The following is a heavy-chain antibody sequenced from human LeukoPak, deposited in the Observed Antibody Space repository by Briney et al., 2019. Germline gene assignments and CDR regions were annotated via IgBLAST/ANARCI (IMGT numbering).Heavy chain of an antibody. CDR2: IKGDGSST. CDR3: AKIYNWNLD. J-gene: IGHJ4*02. D-gene: IGHD1-20*01. V-gene: IGHV3-74*01. Sequence: PGGSLRLSCAASGFTFNNNWMHWVRQAPGKGLVWVSRIKGDGSSTDYADSVKGRFTISRDNSNNTLYLQMDSLRAEDTAVYYCAKIYNWNLDWGQGTLVTVSS. CDR1: GFTFNNNW.